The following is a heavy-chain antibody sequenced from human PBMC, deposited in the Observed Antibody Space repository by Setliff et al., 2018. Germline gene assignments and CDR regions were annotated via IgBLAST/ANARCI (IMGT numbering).Heavy chain of an antibody. Sequence: GAAVKVSCKASGYTLTNYYMHWVRQAPGQGLEWMGIINPSGGLTRYAQKFQGKVTMTSDTSTSTVYMEVSSLRSEDTAVYFCARDRFYNSWSGTSITAPHDAFDIWGQGTMVTVSS. V-gene: IGHV1-46*03. CDR3: ARDRFYNSWSGTSITAPHDAFDI. J-gene: IGHJ3*02. CDR2: INPSGGLT. D-gene: IGHD3-3*01. CDR1: GYTLTNYY.